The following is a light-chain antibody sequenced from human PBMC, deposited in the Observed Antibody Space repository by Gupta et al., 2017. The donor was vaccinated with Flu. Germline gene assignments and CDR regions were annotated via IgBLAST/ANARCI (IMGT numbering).Light chain of an antibody. CDR3: RHHTDWPPYT. Sequence: DVVLIQSPLSLPVTLGQPASISCRSSQSLVHRDGHTYLNWYQQRPGQAPRRLIYLVSNRDSGVTDRFSGSGSGKDLTLKISSGEEEDVGGYYCRHHTDWPPYTFGRGTKLEIK. CDR1: QSLVHRDGHTY. V-gene: IGKV2-30*02. J-gene: IGKJ2*01. CDR2: LVS.